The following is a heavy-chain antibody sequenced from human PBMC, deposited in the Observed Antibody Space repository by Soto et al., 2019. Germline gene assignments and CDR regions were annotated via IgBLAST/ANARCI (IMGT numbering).Heavy chain of an antibody. CDR3: ARHTTVTTVVGWFDP. J-gene: IGHJ5*02. CDR2: IYYSGST. Sequence: SETLSLTCTVSGGSISSSSYYWGWIRQPPGKGLEWIGSIYYSGSTYYNPSLKSRVTISVDTSKNQFSLKLSSVTAADTAVYYCARHTTVTTVVGWFDPWGQGTLVTVSS. CDR1: GGSISSSSYY. D-gene: IGHD4-17*01. V-gene: IGHV4-39*01.